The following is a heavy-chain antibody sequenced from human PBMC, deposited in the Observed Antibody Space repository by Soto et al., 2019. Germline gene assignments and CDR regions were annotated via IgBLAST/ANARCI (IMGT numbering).Heavy chain of an antibody. CDR1: GFAVSSCA. J-gene: IGHJ3*02. V-gene: IGHV3-23*01. CDR3: AKVELSPHDACDI. CDR2: ISGSGGST. Sequence: PGGSLRLSCAASGFAVSSCAMSWGRQAPGKGLEWVSAISGSGGSTYYADSVKGRFTISRDNSKNTLYLQRNSRRAEATAVYYCAKVELSPHDACDIWSQGTMVTVSS.